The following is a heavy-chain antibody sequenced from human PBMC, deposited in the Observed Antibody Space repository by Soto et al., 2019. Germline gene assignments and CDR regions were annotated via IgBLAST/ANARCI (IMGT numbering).Heavy chain of an antibody. Sequence: QVQLVEPGGGVVQPGRSLRLSCAASGFTFSTYGMHWVRQAPGKGLEWVAVISYHGNDKYYAESVKGRFTISRDNFKNTLYLQMDSLRAEDTAVYYCAKDHLLTTVTTVGDWGQGTLVTVSS. CDR2: ISYHGNDK. CDR1: GFTFSTYG. CDR3: AKDHLLTTVTTVGD. V-gene: IGHV3-30*18. J-gene: IGHJ4*02. D-gene: IGHD4-17*01.